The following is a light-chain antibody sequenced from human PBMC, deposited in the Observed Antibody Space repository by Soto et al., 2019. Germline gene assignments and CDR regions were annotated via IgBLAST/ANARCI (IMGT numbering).Light chain of an antibody. J-gene: IGKJ1*01. V-gene: IGKV1-5*01. CDR3: QHHNSYSQT. Sequence: DIQLTQSPPTLSASVGDRVTITCRASQSIRYYLAWYQQMPGKAPKLLIYGASSLQSGVPSMFSGSGSGTEFTLTISSLQPDDFAPYFCQHHNSYSQTFGQGTKVEIK. CDR2: GAS. CDR1: QSIRYY.